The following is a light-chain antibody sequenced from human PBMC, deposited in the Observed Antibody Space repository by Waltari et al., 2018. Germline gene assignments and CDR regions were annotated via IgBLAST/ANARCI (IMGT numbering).Light chain of an antibody. Sequence: QSVLTQPPSVSGAPGQRVTISCTGSSSNTAAGPDVHWYQQFSGTAPKLLIFDNDNRPSGVPDRFSGSRSGTSAYLAITGLQTDDEADYFCQSYDSGQWVFGGGTKVTVL. CDR1: SSNTAAGPD. J-gene: IGLJ3*02. V-gene: IGLV1-40*01. CDR3: QSYDSGQWV. CDR2: DND.